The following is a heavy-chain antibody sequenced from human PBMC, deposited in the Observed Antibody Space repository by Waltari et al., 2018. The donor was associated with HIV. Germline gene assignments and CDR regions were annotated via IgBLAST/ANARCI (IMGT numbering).Heavy chain of an antibody. Sequence: EVQLVESGGGLVQPGRSLRLSCAASGFTFDDYAMHWVRQAPGKGMEWVSGISWNSGSRGYADSVKGRFTISRDNAKNSLYLQMNSLRAEDTALYYCAKTIAAAGDAYWYFDLWGRGTLVTVSS. D-gene: IGHD6-13*01. CDR3: AKTIAAAGDAYWYFDL. CDR1: GFTFDDYA. V-gene: IGHV3-9*01. J-gene: IGHJ2*01. CDR2: ISWNSGSR.